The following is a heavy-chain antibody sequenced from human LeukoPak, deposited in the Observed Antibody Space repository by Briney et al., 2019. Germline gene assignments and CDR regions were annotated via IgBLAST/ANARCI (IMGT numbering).Heavy chain of an antibody. J-gene: IGHJ4*02. CDR3: ARGLRLPLDY. CDR1: GGSISSYY. D-gene: IGHD4-17*01. V-gene: IGHV4-59*01. Sequence: PSETLSLTCTVSGGSISSYYWSWIRQPPGKGLEWIGYIYYSESTNYNPSLKSRVTISVDTTKNQFSLKLSSVTAADTAVYYSARGLRLPLDYWGQGTLVTVSS. CDR2: IYYSEST.